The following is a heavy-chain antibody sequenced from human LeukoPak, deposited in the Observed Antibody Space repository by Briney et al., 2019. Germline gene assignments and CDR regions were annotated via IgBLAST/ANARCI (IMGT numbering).Heavy chain of an antibody. CDR2: IIPIFGTA. CDR3: ARGEVPPHYFDS. CDR1: GGTFSSYA. V-gene: IGHV1-69*13. Sequence: SVKVSCKASGGTFSSYAISWVRQAPGQGLEWMGGIIPIFGTANYAQRFQGRVTITADESTTTAYMEVSSLRSEDTAVYYCARGEVPPHYFDSWGQGTLVTVSS. J-gene: IGHJ4*02.